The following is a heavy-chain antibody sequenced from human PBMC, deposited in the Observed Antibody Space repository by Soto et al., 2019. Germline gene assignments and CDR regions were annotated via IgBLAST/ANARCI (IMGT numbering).Heavy chain of an antibody. V-gene: IGHV4-34*01. J-gene: IGHJ5*02. CDR2: INHSGST. D-gene: IGHD2-2*01. CDR1: GGSFSGYY. Sequence: QVQLQQWGAGLLKPSETLSLTCAVYGGSFSGYYWSWIRQPPGKGLEWIGEINHSGSTNYNPSLKSRVPLSVDTSKNQFSLKLSSVTATDTAVYYCARGGIVVVPAATGWFDPWGQGTLVTVSS. CDR3: ARGGIVVVPAATGWFDP.